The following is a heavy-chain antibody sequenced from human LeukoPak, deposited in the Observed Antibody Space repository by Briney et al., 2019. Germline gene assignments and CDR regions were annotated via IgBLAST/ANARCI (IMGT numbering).Heavy chain of an antibody. CDR1: GGSISSYY. J-gene: IGHJ4*02. Sequence: SETLSLTCTVSGGSISSYYWNWIRQPPGQRLQWIGYMSNTGITNYNPCLKSRVPKAADNSKNQFFLSLNSSAADTDVYYCAKASVTTAVLFDSGGQGPVVGVS. D-gene: IGHD4-23*01. CDR2: MSNTGIT. V-gene: IGHV4-59*01. CDR3: AKASVTTAVLFDS.